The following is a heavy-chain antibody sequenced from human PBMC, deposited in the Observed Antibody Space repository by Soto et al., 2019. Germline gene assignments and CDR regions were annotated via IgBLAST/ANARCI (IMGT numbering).Heavy chain of an antibody. V-gene: IGHV1-3*05. D-gene: IGHD6-19*01. CDR1: GYTFNGYA. CDR2: INAGNGNT. J-gene: IGHJ4*02. Sequence: QVQLVQSGAEEKKPGASVKVSCKASGYTFNGYAMHWVRQAPGQRLEWMGWINAGNGNTKYSQKFQGRVTITRDTSASTPYMELSSLRSEDTAVYYCARAVAVPADFDYWGQGTLVTVSS. CDR3: ARAVAVPADFDY.